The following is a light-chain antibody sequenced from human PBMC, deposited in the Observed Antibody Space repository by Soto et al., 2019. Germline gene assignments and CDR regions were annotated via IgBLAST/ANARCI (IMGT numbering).Light chain of an antibody. CDR3: CSYTSSTSYV. CDR1: SSDVGGYNF. Sequence: LTQPASVSGSPGQSITLSCTGTSSDVGGYNFVSWYQQHPGKAPKLMIYDVSIRPSGVSNRFSGSKSGTTASLTISGLQAEDEADYYCCSYTSSTSYVFGTGTKVTVL. J-gene: IGLJ1*01. V-gene: IGLV2-14*01. CDR2: DVS.